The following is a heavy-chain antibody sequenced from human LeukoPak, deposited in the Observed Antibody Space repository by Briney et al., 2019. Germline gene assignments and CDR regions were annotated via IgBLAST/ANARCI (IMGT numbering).Heavy chain of an antibody. CDR3: ARVYCSSTSCYTGGGGYYGMDV. CDR1: GYTFTGYY. Sequence: ASVKVSCKASGYTFTGYYMHWVRQATGQGLEWMGWMNPNSGNTGYAQKFQGRVTMTRNTSISTAYMELSSLRSEDTAVYYCARVYCSSTSCYTGGGGYYGMDVWGQGTTVTVSS. J-gene: IGHJ6*02. D-gene: IGHD2-2*02. V-gene: IGHV1-8*02. CDR2: MNPNSGNT.